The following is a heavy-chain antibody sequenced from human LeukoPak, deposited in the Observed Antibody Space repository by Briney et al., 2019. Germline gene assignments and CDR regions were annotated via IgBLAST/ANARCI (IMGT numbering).Heavy chain of an antibody. D-gene: IGHD6-19*01. CDR3: ARANWHSIAVAGPYYFDY. CDR2: ISYDGSNK. V-gene: IGHV3-30-3*01. CDR1: GFTFSSYA. Sequence: GGSLRLSCAASGFTFSSYAMHWVRQAPGKGLEWVAVISYDGSNKYYADSVKGRFTISRDNSKNTLYLQMNSLRAEDTAVYYCARANWHSIAVAGPYYFDYWGQGTLVTVSS. J-gene: IGHJ4*02.